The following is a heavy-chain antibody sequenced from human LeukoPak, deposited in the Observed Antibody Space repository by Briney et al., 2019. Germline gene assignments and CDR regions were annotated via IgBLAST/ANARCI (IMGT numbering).Heavy chain of an antibody. CDR1: GGSISSSSYY. V-gene: IGHV4-39*01. J-gene: IGHJ3*02. D-gene: IGHD1-1*01. Sequence: SETLSLTCTVSGGSISSSSYYWGWIRQPPGKGPEWIGSIYYSGSTYYNPSLKSRVTISVDTSKNQFSLKLSSVTAADTAVYYCARPWNRASLDAFDIWGQGTMVTVSS. CDR2: IYYSGST. CDR3: ARPWNRASLDAFDI.